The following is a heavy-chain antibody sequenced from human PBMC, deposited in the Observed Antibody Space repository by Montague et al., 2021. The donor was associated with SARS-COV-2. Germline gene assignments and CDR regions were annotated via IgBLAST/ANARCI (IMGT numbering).Heavy chain of an antibody. CDR2: IYHSGST. Sequence: SETLSLTCTVSGGSISSGSYYWAWIRQSPGKGLEWIGSIYHSGSTFYNPSLKSRVSMSVDTSKNQFSLKLSPVTAADTAMYYCARVKWELSVGNVFDIWGQGTMVTVSS. D-gene: IGHD1-26*01. CDR3: ARVKWELSVGNVFDI. J-gene: IGHJ3*02. V-gene: IGHV4-39*01. CDR1: GGSISSGSYY.